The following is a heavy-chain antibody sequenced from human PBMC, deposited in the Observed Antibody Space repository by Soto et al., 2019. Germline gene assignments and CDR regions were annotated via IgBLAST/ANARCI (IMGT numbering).Heavy chain of an antibody. D-gene: IGHD4-17*01. V-gene: IGHV3-33*01. Sequence: SVRLSCAASGFTFSSYGMHCVRQAPGKGLEWVAVIWYDGSNKYYADSVKGRFTISRDNSKNTLYLQMNSLRAEDTAVYYCARGSSTVTPDDYCDYRGQGPRFPV. CDR2: IWYDGSNK. J-gene: IGHJ4*02. CDR3: ARGSSTVTPDDYCDY. CDR1: GFTFSSYG.